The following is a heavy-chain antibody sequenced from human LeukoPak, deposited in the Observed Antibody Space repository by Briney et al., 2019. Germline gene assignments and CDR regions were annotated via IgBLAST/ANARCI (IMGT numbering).Heavy chain of an antibody. D-gene: IGHD3-22*01. CDR2: ISGSGGST. CDR1: GFTFSSYA. CDR3: AKGSYYDNSGYYYFDY. J-gene: IGHJ4*02. Sequence: GGSLRLSCAASGFTFSSYAMSCVRQAPGKGLEWVSGISGSGGSTYYADSVKGRFTIFRDNSKNTLFLQMNSLRAEDTALYYCAKGSYYDNSGYYYFDYWGQGTLVTVSS. V-gene: IGHV3-23*01.